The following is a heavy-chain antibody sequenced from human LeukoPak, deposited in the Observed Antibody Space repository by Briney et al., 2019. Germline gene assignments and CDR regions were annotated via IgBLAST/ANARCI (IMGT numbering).Heavy chain of an antibody. Sequence: SETLSLTCTVSGGSISSYYWSWIRQPPGKGLEWIGYIYYSGSTNYNPPLKSRVTISVDTSKNQFSLKLSSVTAADTAVYYCAREWSMDYWGQGTLVTVSS. CDR1: GGSISSYY. CDR2: IYYSGST. D-gene: IGHD2-8*01. CDR3: AREWSMDY. J-gene: IGHJ4*02. V-gene: IGHV4-59*01.